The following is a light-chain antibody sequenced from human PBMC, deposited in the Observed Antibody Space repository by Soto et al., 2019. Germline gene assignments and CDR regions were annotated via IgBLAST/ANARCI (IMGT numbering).Light chain of an antibody. J-gene: IGLJ2*01. CDR1: RGHSSYA. V-gene: IGLV4-69*01. Sequence: QSVLTQSPSASASLGASVKLTCTRSRGHSSYAIAWHQQQPEKGPRYLMKLNSDGSHSKGDGIPDRFSGSSSGAERYLTISSRQSEDEADYYCQNWGTGIHVVFGGGTKLTV. CDR3: QNWGTGIHVV. CDR2: LNSDGSH.